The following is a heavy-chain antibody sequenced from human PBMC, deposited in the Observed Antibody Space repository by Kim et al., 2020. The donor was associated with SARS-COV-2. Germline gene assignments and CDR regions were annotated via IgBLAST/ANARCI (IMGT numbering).Heavy chain of an antibody. CDR3: ARDAAVADFDY. V-gene: IGHV7-4-1*02. D-gene: IGHD6-19*01. CDR2: P. J-gene: IGHJ4*02. Sequence: PTYAQGFTGRFVFSLDTSVSTAYLQISSLKAEDTAVYYCARDAAVADFDYWGQGTLVTVSS.